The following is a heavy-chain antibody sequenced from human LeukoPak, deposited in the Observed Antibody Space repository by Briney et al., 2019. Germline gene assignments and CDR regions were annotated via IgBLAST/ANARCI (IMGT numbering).Heavy chain of an antibody. D-gene: IGHD5-24*01. CDR2: ISYDGGNK. CDR1: GFILSYYA. J-gene: IGHJ4*02. V-gene: IGHV3-30-3*01. Sequence: LPGRSLRLSCAASGFILSYYAMHWVRQAPGKGLEWVAVISYDGGNKYYADSVKGRFTISRDIPKNTLYLQMNSLRAEDTAMYYCARSIDGYNYFDYWGQGTLVTVSS. CDR3: ARSIDGYNYFDY.